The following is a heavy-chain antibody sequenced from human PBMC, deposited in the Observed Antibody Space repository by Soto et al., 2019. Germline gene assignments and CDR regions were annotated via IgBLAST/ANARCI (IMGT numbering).Heavy chain of an antibody. Sequence: EVQLLESGGGLVQPGGSLRLSCTASGFTFSSYAMSWVRQAPGKGLEWVSAISGSGGSTYYADSVKGRFTISRDNSKNTLYLQMNSLRAEDTAVYYCVTPGGATLFDIWGQGTMVTVSS. CDR1: GFTFSSYA. J-gene: IGHJ3*02. V-gene: IGHV3-23*01. CDR2: ISGSGGST. D-gene: IGHD1-26*01. CDR3: VTPGGATLFDI.